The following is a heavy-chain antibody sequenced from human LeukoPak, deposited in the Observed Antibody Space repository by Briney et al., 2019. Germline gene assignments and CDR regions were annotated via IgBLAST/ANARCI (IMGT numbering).Heavy chain of an antibody. CDR3: ARESRSVAGTVGFDY. V-gene: IGHV1-46*01. CDR2: INPSGGST. CDR1: GYTFTSYY. J-gene: IGHJ4*02. D-gene: IGHD6-19*01. Sequence: ASVKVSCKASGYTFTSYYMHWVRQAPGQGLEWMGIINPSGGSTSYAQKFQGRVTMTRDTSTSTVYMELSSLRSEDTAVYYCARESRSVAGTVGFDYWGQGTLVTVSS.